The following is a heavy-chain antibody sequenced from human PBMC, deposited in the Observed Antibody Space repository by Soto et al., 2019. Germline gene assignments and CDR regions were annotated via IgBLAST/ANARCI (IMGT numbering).Heavy chain of an antibody. CDR2: IKGVGTES. V-gene: IGHV3-7*03. D-gene: IGHD3-10*01. CDR3: ARLGPYGSETYSFRYNWFDP. CDR1: GFSFHNHW. Sequence: PGGSLRLSCVASGFSFHNHWMSWVRQSPGKGLEWVANIKGVGTESNSVDSVKGRFSISRDNAKNTVYLQMNSLRGEDTAIYYCARLGPYGSETYSFRYNWFDPWGQGTLVTVSS. J-gene: IGHJ5*02.